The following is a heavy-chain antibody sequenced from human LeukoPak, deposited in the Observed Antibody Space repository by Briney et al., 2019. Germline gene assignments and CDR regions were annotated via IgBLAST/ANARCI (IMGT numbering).Heavy chain of an antibody. D-gene: IGHD6-19*01. CDR3: AKTGYSSGWYRIWDY. CDR1: GFTFSSYA. CDR2: ISGSGGSA. Sequence: GGALRLSCAASGFTFSSYAMSWVRQAPGKGLEWVSAISGSGGSAYYADSVKGRFTISRDNSRNSLSLQMNSLRAEDTALYYYAKTGYSSGWYRIWDYWGQGTLVTVSS. V-gene: IGHV3-23*01. J-gene: IGHJ4*02.